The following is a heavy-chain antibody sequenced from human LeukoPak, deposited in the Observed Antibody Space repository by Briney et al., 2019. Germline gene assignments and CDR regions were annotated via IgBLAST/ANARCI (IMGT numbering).Heavy chain of an antibody. CDR2: ISRSGSTK. J-gene: IGHJ6*03. CDR1: GFTFSTYP. D-gene: IGHD2-15*01. CDR3: ARVLRYCSGGNCYSGDLGYMDV. V-gene: IGHV3-48*04. Sequence: GGSLRLSCAASGFTFSTYPVIWARQAPGKGLEWVSSISRSGSTKYYADSVKGRFTISRDNAKNSLFLQMNSLRAEDTAVYYCARVLRYCSGGNCYSGDLGYMDVWGKGTTVTISS.